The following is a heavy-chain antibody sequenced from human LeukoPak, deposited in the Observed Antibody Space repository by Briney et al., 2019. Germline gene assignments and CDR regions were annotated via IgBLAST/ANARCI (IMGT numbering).Heavy chain of an antibody. V-gene: IGHV3-7*01. D-gene: IGHD3-16*01. Sequence: GSPLRLGCGCRGFAYSRCWMRWVRRAPEKKLEWVANIKQDGSEKYYVDSVKGRFTISRDNAKNSLYLQMNSLRAEDTAVYYCARVPFDPYYYYYMDVWGKGTTVTVSS. CDR2: IKQDGSEK. CDR1: GFAYSRCW. J-gene: IGHJ6*03. CDR3: ARVPFDPYYYYYMDV.